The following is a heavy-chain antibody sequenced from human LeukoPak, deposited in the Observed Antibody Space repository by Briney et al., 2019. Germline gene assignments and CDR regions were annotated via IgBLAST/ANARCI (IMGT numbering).Heavy chain of an antibody. V-gene: IGHV3-33*01. Sequence: GGSLRLSCAASGFTFSSYGMHWVRQAPGKGLEWVAVIWYDGSNKYYADSVKGRFTISRDNAKNSLYLQMNSLRAEDTAVYYCARVGVARPGFSDYWGQGTLVTVSS. D-gene: IGHD2-8*01. CDR3: ARVGVARPGFSDY. J-gene: IGHJ4*02. CDR1: GFTFSSYG. CDR2: IWYDGSNK.